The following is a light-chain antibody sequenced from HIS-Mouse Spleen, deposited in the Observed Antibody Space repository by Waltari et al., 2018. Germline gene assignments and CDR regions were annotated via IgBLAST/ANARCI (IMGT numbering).Light chain of an antibody. CDR1: SSDVGGYNQ. V-gene: IGLV2-14*03. J-gene: IGLJ3*02. Sequence: QSALTQPASVSGSPGQSITISCTGTSSDVGGYNQVPWYQQHPGKAPKLMIYDVSNRPSGVSNRFSGSKSGNTASLTISGLQAEDEADYYCSSYTSSSTLVFGGGTKLTVL. CDR2: DVS. CDR3: SSYTSSSTLV.